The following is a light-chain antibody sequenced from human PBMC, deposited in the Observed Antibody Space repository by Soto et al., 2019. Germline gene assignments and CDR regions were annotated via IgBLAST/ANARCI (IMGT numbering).Light chain of an antibody. J-gene: IGKJ3*01. CDR1: QSVSSSY. CDR3: QQYCSSPFT. V-gene: IGKV3-20*01. Sequence: ESVLTQSPGTLSMSPGERATLSCRASQSVSSSYSAWYQQKPGQAPRLLIYGASRRATGIPDRISGSGSGTDFTLTISRLEPEDFAVYYCQQYCSSPFTFGPGTKVDIK. CDR2: GAS.